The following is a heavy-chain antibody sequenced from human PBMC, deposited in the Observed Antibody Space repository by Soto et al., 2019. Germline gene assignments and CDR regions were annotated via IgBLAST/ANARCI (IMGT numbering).Heavy chain of an antibody. CDR2: ISYDGSNK. V-gene: IGHV3-30-3*01. CDR1: GFTFSSYA. J-gene: IGHJ5*02. D-gene: IGHD2-2*01. CDR3: ARDGYSIVLVPAAIIPSCGWFDP. Sequence: PGGSLRLSCAASGFTFSSYAMHWVRQAPGKGLEWVAVISYDGSNKYYADSVKGRFTISRDNSKNTLYLQMNSLRAEDTAVYYCARDGYSIVLVPAAIIPSCGWFDPWGQGTLVPVSS.